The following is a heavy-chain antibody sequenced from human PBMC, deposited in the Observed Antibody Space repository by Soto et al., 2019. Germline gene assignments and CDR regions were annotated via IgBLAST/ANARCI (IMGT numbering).Heavy chain of an antibody. D-gene: IGHD1-1*01. CDR2: IQQDGSEK. J-gene: IGHJ4*02. V-gene: IGHV3-7*01. Sequence: GRSVRLSCAASGFTFRTSWLGWVRQAPGEGLAWVANIQQDGSEKYDVGSVKGRFTTSRDNAKNSLYLQMNSLRPEDTAVYYCARDSGRLNDWGQGTLVTVSS. CDR3: ARDSGRLND. CDR1: GFTFRTSW.